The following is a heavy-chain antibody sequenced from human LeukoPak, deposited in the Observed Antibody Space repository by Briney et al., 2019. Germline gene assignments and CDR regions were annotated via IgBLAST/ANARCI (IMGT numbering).Heavy chain of an antibody. Sequence: PGGSLRLSCAASGFTFSSYAMSWVRQAPGKGLEWVSGISSSGGSTYYADSVKGRFTISRDNSKNTLYLQMNSLRAEDTAVYYCAKGEYSYGYAPSDYWGQGTLVTVSS. CDR1: GFTFSSYA. J-gene: IGHJ4*02. D-gene: IGHD5-18*01. V-gene: IGHV3-23*01. CDR2: ISSSGGST. CDR3: AKGEYSYGYAPSDY.